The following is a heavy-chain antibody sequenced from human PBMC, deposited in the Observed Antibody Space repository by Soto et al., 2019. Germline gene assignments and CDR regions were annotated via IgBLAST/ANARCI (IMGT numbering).Heavy chain of an antibody. V-gene: IGHV4-31*03. CDR3: AREIRDGFNSPFDY. CDR1: GGSISGDAYY. D-gene: IGHD5-12*01. CDR2: IHYSGST. Sequence: QVQLQESGPGLVKPSQTLSLTCTVSGGSISGDAYYWSWIRQHPGKGLEWIGYIHYSGSTYYNPSHKSRLTISVDMSKNQFSLRLSSVTAADTAVYYCAREIRDGFNSPFDYWGQGTLVTVSS. J-gene: IGHJ4*02.